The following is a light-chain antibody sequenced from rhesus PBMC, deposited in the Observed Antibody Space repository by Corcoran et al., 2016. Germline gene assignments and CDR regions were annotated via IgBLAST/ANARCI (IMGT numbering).Light chain of an antibody. CDR2: DTS. CDR3: LQHNSYPYS. J-gene: IGKJ2*01. V-gene: IGKV1-28*01. CDR1: QGISSY. Sequence: DIQMTQSPSSLSASVGDTVTITCRASQGISSYLNWFQKKPGKAPKLLSYDTSSLESGFPSRFSGSGSGTEFTPTTSSLQPEDLAVYYCLQHNSYPYSFGQGTKVEIK.